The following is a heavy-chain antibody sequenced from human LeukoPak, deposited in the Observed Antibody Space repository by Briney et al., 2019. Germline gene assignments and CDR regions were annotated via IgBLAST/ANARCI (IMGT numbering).Heavy chain of an antibody. V-gene: IGHV3-48*01. D-gene: IGHD1-1*01. CDR1: GFTFSTYS. CDR3: AKEGTGIHFDY. J-gene: IGHJ4*02. Sequence: QPGGSLRLSCAASGFTFSTYSMNWVRQAPGKGLEWVSDISSSSNTIYYADSVRGRFTISRDNAKNSLYLQMNSLRAEDTAVYYCAKEGTGIHFDYWGQGTLVTVSS. CDR2: ISSSSNTI.